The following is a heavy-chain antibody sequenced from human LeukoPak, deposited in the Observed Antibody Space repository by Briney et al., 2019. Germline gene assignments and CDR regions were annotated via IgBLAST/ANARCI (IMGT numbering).Heavy chain of an antibody. CDR2: ISSSSSYI. V-gene: IGHV3-21*01. J-gene: IGHJ4*02. Sequence: GGSLRLSCAASGFTFSSYSMNWVRQAPGKGLEWVSSISSSSSYIYCADSVKGRFTISRDNAKNSLYLQMNSLRAEDTAVYYCARDAGYSYPDYWGQGTLVTVSS. D-gene: IGHD5-18*01. CDR3: ARDAGYSYPDY. CDR1: GFTFSSYS.